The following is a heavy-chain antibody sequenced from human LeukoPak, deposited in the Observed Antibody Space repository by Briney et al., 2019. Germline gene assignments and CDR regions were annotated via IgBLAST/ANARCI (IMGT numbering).Heavy chain of an antibody. V-gene: IGHV4-4*07. CDR2: THISGTT. D-gene: IGHD3-22*01. CDR1: GASISNYY. Sequence: SETLSLTCTVSGASISNYYWSWIRQSAGKGLEWIGRTHISGTTYYNPSLSSRVTMSVDTSKNQFSLRLTSVTAADTAVYYCARAPNYYDSSGYYYFDYWGQGTLVTVSS. J-gene: IGHJ4*02. CDR3: ARAPNYYDSSGYYYFDY.